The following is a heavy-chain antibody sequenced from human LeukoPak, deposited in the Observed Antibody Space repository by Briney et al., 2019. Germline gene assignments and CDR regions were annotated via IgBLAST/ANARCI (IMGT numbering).Heavy chain of an antibody. J-gene: IGHJ4*02. CDR2: ISGSGGST. CDR1: GFTFSSDV. CDR3: AKDDAWLRFGE. V-gene: IGHV3-23*01. Sequence: GGSLKLSCAASGFTFSSDVMSWVRQAPGKGREWVSAISGSGGSTYYADSVKGRFTISRDISKNTLYLQMNSLRAEDTAVYYCAKDDAWLRFGEWSQGTLVTVSS. D-gene: IGHD3-10*01.